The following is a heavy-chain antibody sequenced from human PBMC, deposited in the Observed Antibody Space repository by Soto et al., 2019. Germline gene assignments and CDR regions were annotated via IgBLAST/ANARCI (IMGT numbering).Heavy chain of an antibody. V-gene: IGHV3-33*01. J-gene: IGHJ4*02. D-gene: IGHD3-16*01. Sequence: QVQLVESGGGVVQPGRSLRLSCAASGFTFSSYGMHWVRQAPGKGLEWVSFIWHDGGNKFYAESVKGRFTISRDNSTNTLYLQMTSLSAEDTAMYYCARDGDVNTGFGTAYWGQGTLVTVSS. CDR3: ARDGDVNTGFGTAY. CDR1: GFTFSSYG. CDR2: IWHDGGNK.